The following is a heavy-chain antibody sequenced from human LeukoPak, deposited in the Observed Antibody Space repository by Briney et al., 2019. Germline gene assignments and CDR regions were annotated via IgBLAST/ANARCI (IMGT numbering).Heavy chain of an antibody. Sequence: PSETLSLTCTVSGGSISNYYYSWIRQPPGKGLEWIGHISNSGNTNYNPSLKSRVTMSVDTSKNQFSLKLSSVTAADTAVYYCARDKTGQLLPYNWFDPWGQGTLVTVSS. CDR1: GGSISNYY. CDR2: ISNSGNT. CDR3: ARDKTGQLLPYNWFDP. V-gene: IGHV4-59*12. D-gene: IGHD2-2*01. J-gene: IGHJ5*02.